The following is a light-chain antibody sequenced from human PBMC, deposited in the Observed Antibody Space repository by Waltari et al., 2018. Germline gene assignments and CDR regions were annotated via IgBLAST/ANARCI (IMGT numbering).Light chain of an antibody. CDR1: NIGTYS. CDR3: HVWHPHVDPGV. Sequence: SYVVTQPPSVSVAPGETATITCGGDNIGTYSVHWYQQKAGQAPVLVIFYDRDRPSGIPDGFSGSNAGNTATLTISRVEAGDEARYYCHVWHPHVDPGVFGTGTEVTVL. V-gene: IGLV3-21*04. J-gene: IGLJ1*01. CDR2: YDR.